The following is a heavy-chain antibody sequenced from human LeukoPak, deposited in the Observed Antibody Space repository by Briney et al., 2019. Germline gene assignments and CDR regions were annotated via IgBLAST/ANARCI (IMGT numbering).Heavy chain of an antibody. J-gene: IGHJ5*02. V-gene: IGHV1-46*01. CDR1: GYTFTRYY. CDR2: INPSSGST. Sequence: ASVKDSCKASGYTFTRYYMHWVRQAPGRGVEWMGIINPSSGSTSYAQKFQGRVTMTRDTSTSTVYMELSSLRSEDTAVYYCARYRITMIVVPKRNWFDPWGQGTLVTVSS. D-gene: IGHD3-22*01. CDR3: ARYRITMIVVPKRNWFDP.